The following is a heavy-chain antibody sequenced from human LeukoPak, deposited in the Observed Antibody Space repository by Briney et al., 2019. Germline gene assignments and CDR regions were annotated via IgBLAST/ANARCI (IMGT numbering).Heavy chain of an antibody. J-gene: IGHJ5*02. CDR1: GLSLRTSGVG. CDR2: IYWDDDK. CDR3: VHLRAGYNP. V-gene: IGHV2-5*02. D-gene: IGHD5-24*01. Sequence: SGPTVVNPPQTLTLNCTFSGLSLRTSGVGVGWIRQPPGTALEWLALIYWDDDKRYSPSLKSRLTITKDTSKNQVVLTMTNMDPVDTATYHCVHLRAGYNPLGQGTLVTVSS.